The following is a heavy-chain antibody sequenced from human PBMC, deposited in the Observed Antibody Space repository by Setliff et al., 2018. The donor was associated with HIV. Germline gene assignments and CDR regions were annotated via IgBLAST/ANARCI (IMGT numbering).Heavy chain of an antibody. CDR3: AREIRTVYTGGHYFYGIDV. CDR2: IGTGGDT. Sequence: GGSLRLSCEASGSTFSDYDFHWVRQAAGKGLEWVSAIGTGGDTYYVDSVKGRFTISRENARNSLYLQMNSLRVGDTAVYYCAREIRTVYTGGHYFYGIDVWGQGTAVTVSS. V-gene: IGHV3-13*01. D-gene: IGHD3-16*01. J-gene: IGHJ6*02. CDR1: GSTFSDYD.